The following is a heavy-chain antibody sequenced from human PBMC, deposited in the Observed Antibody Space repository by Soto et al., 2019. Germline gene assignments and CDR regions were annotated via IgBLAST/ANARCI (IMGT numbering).Heavy chain of an antibody. CDR2: VSHDGRNT. V-gene: IGHV3-30*18. J-gene: IGHJ4*02. CDR3: AKGGRQWLVTSDFNY. Sequence: VQLVESGGGVVQPGRSLRLSCAASGFTFSDYAMHWVRQAPGKGLERVAVVSHDGRNTHYADSVKGRFTISRDSSKNTVSLAMTSLRAEDTAVYYCAKGGRQWLVTSDFNYWGQGALVTVSS. CDR1: GFTFSDYA. D-gene: IGHD6-19*01.